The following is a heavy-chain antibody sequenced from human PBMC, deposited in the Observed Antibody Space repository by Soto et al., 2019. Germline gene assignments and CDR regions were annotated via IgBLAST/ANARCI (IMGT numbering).Heavy chain of an antibody. CDR3: ARAASGYYYGMDV. CDR2: IIPIFGTA. D-gene: IGHD3-10*01. Sequence: SVKVSCKASGGTFSSYAISWVRQAPGQGLEWMGGIIPIFGTANYAQKFQGRVAITADESTSTAYMELSSLRSEDTAVYYCARAASGYYYGMDVWGQGTTVTVSS. V-gene: IGHV1-69*13. J-gene: IGHJ6*02. CDR1: GGTFSSYA.